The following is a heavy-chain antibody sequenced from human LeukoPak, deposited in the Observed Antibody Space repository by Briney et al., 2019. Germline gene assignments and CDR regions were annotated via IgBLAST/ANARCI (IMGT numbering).Heavy chain of an antibody. D-gene: IGHD3-22*01. CDR1: GFTFSSYG. CDR2: ISYDGSNK. CDR3: AGDPHYYDSSGYFDY. J-gene: IGHJ4*02. Sequence: PGGSLRLSCAASGFTFSSYGMHWVRQAPGKGLEWVAVISYDGSNKYYADSVKGRFTISRDNSKNTLYLQMNSLRAEDTAVYYCAGDPHYYDSSGYFDYWGQGTLVTVSS. V-gene: IGHV3-30*03.